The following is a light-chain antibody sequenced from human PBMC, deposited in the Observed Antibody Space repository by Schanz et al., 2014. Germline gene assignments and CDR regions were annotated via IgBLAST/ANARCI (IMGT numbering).Light chain of an antibody. J-gene: IGLJ1*01. CDR1: SSDVGGYNY. Sequence: QSALTQPRSVSGSPGQSVTISCTGTSSDVGGYNYVSWYQLHPGKAPKLMIYDVSKRPSGVSSRFSGSKSGNTASLTISGLQAEDEADYYCTSYTSSTPYVFGTGTKLTVL. CDR3: TSYTSSTPYV. V-gene: IGLV2-11*01. CDR2: DVS.